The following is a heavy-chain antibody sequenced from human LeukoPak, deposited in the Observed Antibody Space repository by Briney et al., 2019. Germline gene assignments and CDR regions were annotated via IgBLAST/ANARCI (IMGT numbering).Heavy chain of an antibody. CDR3: ARGAFIFGVVTPFDY. CDR2: IWYDGSNK. D-gene: IGHD3-3*01. V-gene: IGHV3-33*01. Sequence: GGSLRLSCAASGFTFSSYGMHWVRQAPGKGLEWVAVIWYDGSNKYYADSVKGRFTISRDNSKNTLYLQMNSLRAEDTAVYYCARGAFIFGVVTPFDYWGQGTLVTVSS. J-gene: IGHJ4*02. CDR1: GFTFSSYG.